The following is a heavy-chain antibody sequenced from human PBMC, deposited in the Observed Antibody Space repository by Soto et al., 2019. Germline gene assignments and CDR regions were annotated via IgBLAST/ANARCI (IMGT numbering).Heavy chain of an antibody. J-gene: IGHJ4*02. CDR1: GFTFSNYG. D-gene: IGHD2-2*01. V-gene: IGHV3-30*18. CDR2: ISYDGSNK. Sequence: PGGSLRLSCGASGFTFSNYGMHWVRQAPGKGLEWVAVISYDGSNKYYADSVKGRFTISRDNSKNTLYLQMNSLRAEDTAMYYCAKGGGWVEIPADGIVDYWGQGTLVTVSS. CDR3: AKGGGWVEIPADGIVDY.